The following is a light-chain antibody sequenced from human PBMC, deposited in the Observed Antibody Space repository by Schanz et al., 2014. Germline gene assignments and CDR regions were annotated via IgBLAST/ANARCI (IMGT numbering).Light chain of an antibody. CDR3: QSFDSSLTL. J-gene: IGLJ2*01. CDR2: DVS. V-gene: IGLV2-14*03. CDR1: RSDVGGYNY. Sequence: QSALTQPASVSGSPGQSITISCTGTRSDVGGYNYVSWYQQHPGKAPKLMIYDVSNRPSGVSNRFSGSKSANTASLTISGLQAEDEAVYYCQSFDSSLTLFGGGTKLTVL.